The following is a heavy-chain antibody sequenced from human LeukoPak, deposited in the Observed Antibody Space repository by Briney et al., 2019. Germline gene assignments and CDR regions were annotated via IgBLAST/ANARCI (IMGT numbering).Heavy chain of an antibody. Sequence: ASETLSLTCTVSGGSISSSSYYWGRIRQPPGKGLERIGSIYYSGSTYYNPSLKSLVTISVDTSKHPFSLKLSSVTAADTAVYYCAREDEWGNWFDPWGQGTLVTVSS. D-gene: IGHD1-26*01. CDR2: IYYSGST. CDR1: GGSISSSSYY. J-gene: IGHJ5*02. V-gene: IGHV4-39*07. CDR3: AREDEWGNWFDP.